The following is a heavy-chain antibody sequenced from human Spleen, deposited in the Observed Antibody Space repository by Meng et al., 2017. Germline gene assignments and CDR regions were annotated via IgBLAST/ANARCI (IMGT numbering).Heavy chain of an antibody. D-gene: IGHD1-26*01. CDR2: IWYDGSNK. Sequence: GESLKISCAASGFTFSSYGMHWVRQAPGKGLEWVAVIWYDGSNKYYADSVKGRFTISRDNSKNTLYLQMNSLRGEDMALYYCARSRSYTGAGDYWGQGTLVTVSS. CDR3: ARSRSYTGAGDY. V-gene: IGHV3-33*01. J-gene: IGHJ4*02. CDR1: GFTFSSYG.